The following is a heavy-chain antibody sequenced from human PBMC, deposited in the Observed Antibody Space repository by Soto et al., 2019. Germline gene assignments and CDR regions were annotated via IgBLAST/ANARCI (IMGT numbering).Heavy chain of an antibody. D-gene: IGHD3-16*02. CDR2: INHSGST. Sequence: KASETLSLTCAVYGGSFSGYYWSWIRQPPGKGLEWIGEINHSGSTNYNPSLKSRVTISVDTSKNQFSLKLSSVTAADTAVYYCARDKDDYVWGSYRFLRYFDYWGQGTLVTVSS. CDR3: ARDKDDYVWGSYRFLRYFDY. CDR1: GGSFSGYY. V-gene: IGHV4-34*01. J-gene: IGHJ4*02.